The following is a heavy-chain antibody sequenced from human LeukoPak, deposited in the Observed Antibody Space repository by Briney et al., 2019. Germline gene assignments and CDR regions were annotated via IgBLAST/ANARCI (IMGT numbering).Heavy chain of an antibody. CDR2: IYSGGSI. D-gene: IGHD3-9*01. J-gene: IGHJ1*01. V-gene: IGHV3-53*01. CDR3: ARAATYYDILTGYSTTYFQH. CDR1: GFTVSSNY. Sequence: GGSLRLSCAASGFTVSSNYMSWVRQAPGKGLEWVSVIYSGGSIYYADSVKGRFTISRDNSKNTLYLQMNSLRAEDTAVYYCARAATYYDILTGYSTTYFQHWGQGTLVTVSS.